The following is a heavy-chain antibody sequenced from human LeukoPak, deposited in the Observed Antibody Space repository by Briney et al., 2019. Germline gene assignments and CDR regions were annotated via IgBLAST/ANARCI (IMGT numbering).Heavy chain of an antibody. V-gene: IGHV1-2*02. CDR2: ISAYSSGT. CDR1: GYTFTSYG. CDR3: ARALPIAVAGTGSGSDY. Sequence: ASVKVSCKASGYTFTSYGISWVRQAPGQGLEWMGWISAYSSGTNYAQKFQGRVTMTRDTSISTAYMELSRLRSDDTAVYYCARALPIAVAGTGSGSDYWGQGTLVTVSS. D-gene: IGHD6-19*01. J-gene: IGHJ4*02.